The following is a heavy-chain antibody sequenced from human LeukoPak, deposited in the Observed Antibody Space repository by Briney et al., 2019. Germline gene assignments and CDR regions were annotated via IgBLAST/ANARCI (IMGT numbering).Heavy chain of an antibody. J-gene: IGHJ4*02. Sequence: ASVKVSCKASGYTFTGYYMHWVRQAPGQGLEWMGWINPNSGGTNYAQKFQGRVTMTRDTSISTAYMELSRLRSDDTAVYYCAREVRDYGGNSPDYWGQGTLVTVSS. V-gene: IGHV1-2*02. CDR1: GYTFTGYY. CDR2: INPNSGGT. D-gene: IGHD4-23*01. CDR3: AREVRDYGGNSPDY.